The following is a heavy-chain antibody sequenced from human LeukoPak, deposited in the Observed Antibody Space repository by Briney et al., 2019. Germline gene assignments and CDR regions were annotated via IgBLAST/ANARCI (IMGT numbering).Heavy chain of an antibody. J-gene: IGHJ4*02. V-gene: IGHV3-21*01. Sequence: GGSLRLSCVASGFSFNRYSMNWVRQAPGVRLEGVSSISSSSKYIYYADSVKGRFTISRDNAKNSLYLQMNGLRAEDTAVYFCARVWSPPYTSSWPDYFDYWGQGALVTVSS. CDR2: ISSSSKYI. D-gene: IGHD6-13*01. CDR1: GFSFNRYS. CDR3: ARVWSPPYTSSWPDYFDY.